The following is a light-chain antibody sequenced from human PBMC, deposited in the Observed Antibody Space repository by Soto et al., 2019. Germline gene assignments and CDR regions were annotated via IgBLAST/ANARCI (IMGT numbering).Light chain of an antibody. V-gene: IGLV2-23*01. CDR2: EDY. CDR1: SSDIGSYDR. CDR3: CSYAGSNIFAV. Sequence: QSVLTQPASVSGSPGQSITISCTGTSSDIGSYDRVSWYQWHPGKAPKLIIYEDYRRPSQVSHRFSGSKSGNKASLTISGLQAEDEDDYYCCSYAGSNIFAVFGGGTKVTVL. J-gene: IGLJ2*01.